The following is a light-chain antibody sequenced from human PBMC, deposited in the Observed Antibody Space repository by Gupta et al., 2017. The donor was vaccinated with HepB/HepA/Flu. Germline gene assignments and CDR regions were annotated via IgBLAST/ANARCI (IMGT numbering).Light chain of an antibody. V-gene: IGKV1-5*03. CDR3: QQDYRSCI. Sequence: DLQMTQSPSTLSASVGDRVTVACRASQNIGNSLAWYQQKPGKAPKVLIYKASKGESGGPSRFSGCGNVTDFNLTRSGRQTDDFANYYGQQDYRSCIFGQGTKVDIK. CDR1: QNIGNS. J-gene: IGKJ2*02. CDR2: KAS.